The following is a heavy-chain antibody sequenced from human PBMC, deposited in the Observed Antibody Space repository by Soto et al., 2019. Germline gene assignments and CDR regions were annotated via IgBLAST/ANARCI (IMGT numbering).Heavy chain of an antibody. V-gene: IGHV4-30-2*01. CDR3: ARGRKVVVVPAAKLRVWFDP. CDR2: IYHSGST. D-gene: IGHD2-2*01. Sequence: SETLSLTCAVSGGSISSGGYSWSWIRQPPGKGLEWIGYIYHSGSTYYNPSLKSRVTISVDRSKNQFSLKLSSVTAADTAVYYCARGRKVVVVPAAKLRVWFDPWGQGTLVTVSS. J-gene: IGHJ5*02. CDR1: GGSISSGGYS.